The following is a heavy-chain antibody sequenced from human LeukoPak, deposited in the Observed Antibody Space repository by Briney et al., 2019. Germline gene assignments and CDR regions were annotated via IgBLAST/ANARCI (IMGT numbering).Heavy chain of an antibody. CDR3: ARDDSSSWYPGAFDI. CDR2: ISGSGGST. Sequence: QTGGSLRLSCAASGFTFSSYAMSWVRQAPGKGLEWVSAISGSGGSTYYADSVKGRFTISRDNAKNSLYLQMNSLRAEDTAVYYCARDDSSSWYPGAFDIWGQGTMVTVSS. J-gene: IGHJ3*02. V-gene: IGHV3-23*01. D-gene: IGHD6-13*01. CDR1: GFTFSSYA.